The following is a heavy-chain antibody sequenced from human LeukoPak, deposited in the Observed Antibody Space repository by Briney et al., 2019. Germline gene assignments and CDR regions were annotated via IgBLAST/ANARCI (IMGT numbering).Heavy chain of an antibody. D-gene: IGHD4-11*01. CDR2: IYYSGST. CDR3: ARVGDLSNPFDY. Sequence: SETLSLTCTVSGGSISSGGYYWSWIRQHPGKGLEWIGYIYYSGSTYYNPSLKSRVTISVHTSKNQFSLKLSSVTAADTAVYYCARVGDLSNPFDYWGQGTLVTVSS. CDR1: GGSISSGGYY. J-gene: IGHJ4*02. V-gene: IGHV4-31*03.